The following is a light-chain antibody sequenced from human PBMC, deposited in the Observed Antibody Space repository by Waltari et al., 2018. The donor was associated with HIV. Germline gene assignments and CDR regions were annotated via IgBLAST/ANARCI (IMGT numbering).Light chain of an antibody. Sequence: DIQLTQSPSFLSASVGDRVTITCRASQGIRSYLAWYQQKAGEAPKLLIFGASTLQSGVPSRFSGSGSGTEFTLTISSLQPEDFASYYCQQFHSSSSITFGQGTRLEIK. J-gene: IGKJ5*01. CDR1: QGIRSY. V-gene: IGKV1-9*01. CDR3: QQFHSSSSIT. CDR2: GAS.